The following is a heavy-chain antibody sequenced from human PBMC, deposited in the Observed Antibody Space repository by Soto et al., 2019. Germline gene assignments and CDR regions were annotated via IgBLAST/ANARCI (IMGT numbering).Heavy chain of an antibody. V-gene: IGHV3-23*01. Sequence: PXGSLSLACAAAGFTFISYAQSWVRQAPGKGLEWVSGLSNGGGGTYYADSVKGRFTISRDNSKNTVYLQMNSLRAEDTAVYYCAKPHSAGYSTAFFYPWGQGTLATVSS. D-gene: IGHD4-4*01. CDR2: LSNGGGGT. CDR3: AKPHSAGYSTAFFYP. J-gene: IGHJ5*02. CDR1: GFTFISYA.